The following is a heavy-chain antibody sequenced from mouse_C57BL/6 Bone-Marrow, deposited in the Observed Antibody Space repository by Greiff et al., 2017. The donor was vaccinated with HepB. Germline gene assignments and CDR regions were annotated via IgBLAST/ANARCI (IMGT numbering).Heavy chain of an antibody. D-gene: IGHD2-4*01. V-gene: IGHV1-4*01. J-gene: IGHJ2*01. CDR3: AFYDYDYLDY. CDR1: GYTFTSYT. Sequence: VKLVESGAELARPGASVKMSCKASGYTFTSYTMHWVKQRPGQGLEWIGYINPSSGYTKYNQKFKDKATLTADKSSSTAYMQLSSLTSEDSAVYYCAFYDYDYLDYWGQGTTLTVSS. CDR2: INPSSGYT.